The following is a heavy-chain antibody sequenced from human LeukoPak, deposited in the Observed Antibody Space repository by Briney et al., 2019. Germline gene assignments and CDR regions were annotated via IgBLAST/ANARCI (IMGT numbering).Heavy chain of an antibody. D-gene: IGHD3-9*01. Sequence: GASVKVSCKASVGTFSSYTFTWVRQAPGQGLEWMGGIIPMFGSANSAQSFQDRVTITADESTSTLYMDLSSLRSDDTPVYYCAREKAYDLLTAAGYYFDFWGQGTLVTVSS. CDR1: VGTFSSYT. CDR3: AREKAYDLLTAAGYYFDF. V-gene: IGHV1-69*13. J-gene: IGHJ4*02. CDR2: IIPMFGSA.